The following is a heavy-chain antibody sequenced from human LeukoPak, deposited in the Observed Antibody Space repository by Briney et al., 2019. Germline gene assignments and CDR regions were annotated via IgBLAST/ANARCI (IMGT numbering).Heavy chain of an antibody. D-gene: IGHD3-22*01. CDR1: GFTFSSYA. CDR3: ARDAHYYDSSGYFDY. V-gene: IGHV3-30-3*01. Sequence: PGRSLRLSCAASGFTFSSYAMPWVRQAPVKGLEWVAVISYDGSNKYYADSVKGRFTISRDNSKNTLYLQMNSLRAEDTAVYYCARDAHYYDSSGYFDYWGQGTLVTVSS. J-gene: IGHJ4*02. CDR2: ISYDGSNK.